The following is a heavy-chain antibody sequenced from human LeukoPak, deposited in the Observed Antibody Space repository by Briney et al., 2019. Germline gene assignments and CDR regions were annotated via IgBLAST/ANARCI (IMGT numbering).Heavy chain of an antibody. J-gene: IGHJ4*02. CDR1: GYTFIDYY. Sequence: ASVKVSCKASGYTFIDYYIHWVRQAPGQGLEWMGRINPTTGDTDYAQKFQGKVSMTRDTSISTAYMDVSRLRSDDTAVYYCARVIVGATHFDYWGQGTLVTVSS. CDR3: ARVIVGATHFDY. V-gene: IGHV1-2*06. CDR2: INPTTGDT. D-gene: IGHD1-26*01.